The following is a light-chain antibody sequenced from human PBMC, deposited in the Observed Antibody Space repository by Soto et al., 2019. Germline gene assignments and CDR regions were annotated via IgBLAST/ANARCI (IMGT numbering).Light chain of an antibody. V-gene: IGKV3-20*01. CDR2: GAS. Sequence: EIVLTQSPGTLSLSPGERATLSCRASQTVNSNYLAWYQQKPGQAPRLLISGASIRATGVPNRFSGSGSGTDFTLTITRLEPEDFAVYYCHQYGSSWTFGQGTKVDIK. CDR3: HQYGSSWT. J-gene: IGKJ1*01. CDR1: QTVNSNY.